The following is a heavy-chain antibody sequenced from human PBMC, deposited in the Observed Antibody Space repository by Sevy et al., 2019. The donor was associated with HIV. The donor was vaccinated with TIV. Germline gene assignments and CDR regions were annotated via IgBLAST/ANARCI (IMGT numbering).Heavy chain of an antibody. CDR2: FDPEDGDR. D-gene: IGHD3-22*01. CDR3: TTMEYYHNIIGSASGDY. V-gene: IGHV1-24*01. CDR1: GYTLTKLD. Sequence: ASVKVSCKVSGYTLTKLDMHWVRQAPGKGLEWMGGFDPEDGDRFYTQKFQGRVTMTEDTSTDTAYMELSSLRSEDTAVCYCTTMEYYHNIIGSASGDYWGQGTLVTVSS. J-gene: IGHJ4*02.